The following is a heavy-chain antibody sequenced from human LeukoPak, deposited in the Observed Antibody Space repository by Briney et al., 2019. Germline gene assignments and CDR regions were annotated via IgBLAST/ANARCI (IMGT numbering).Heavy chain of an antibody. CDR2: IWYDGSNK. CDR3: ARDTIAVAGTFDY. CDR1: GFTFSSYG. Sequence: PGRSLRLSCAASGFTFSSYGMHWVRQAPGKRLEWVAVIWYDGSNKYYADSVKGRFTISRDNSKNTLYLQMNSLRAEDTAVYYCARDTIAVAGTFDYWGQGTLVTVSS. D-gene: IGHD6-19*01. V-gene: IGHV3-30*19. J-gene: IGHJ4*02.